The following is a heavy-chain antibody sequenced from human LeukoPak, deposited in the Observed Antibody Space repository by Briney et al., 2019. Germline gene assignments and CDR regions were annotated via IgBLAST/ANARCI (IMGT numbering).Heavy chain of an antibody. Sequence: ASVKVSCKASGYTFTSNGISWVRQAPGQGLEWMGWISGYNGNTNYAQKLQGRVTMTTDTSTSTAYMELRSLRSDDTAVYYCARVPLYCSSTSCRVDCYYMDVWGKGTTVTVSS. J-gene: IGHJ6*03. V-gene: IGHV1-18*01. D-gene: IGHD2-2*01. CDR2: ISGYNGNT. CDR1: GYTFTSNG. CDR3: ARVPLYCSSTSCRVDCYYMDV.